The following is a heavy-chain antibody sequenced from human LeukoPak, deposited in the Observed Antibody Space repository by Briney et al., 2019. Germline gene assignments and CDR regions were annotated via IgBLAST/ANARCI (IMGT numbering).Heavy chain of an antibody. D-gene: IGHD3-10*01. CDR2: IYTSGST. V-gene: IGHV4-4*07. Sequence: SETLSLTCTVSGGSISSYYWSWIRQPAGKGLEWIGRIYTSGSTNYNPSLKSRVTMSVDTSKNQFSLKLSSVAAADTAVYYCAAEELYGSGSYDAFDIWGQGTMVTVSS. J-gene: IGHJ3*02. CDR1: GGSISSYY. CDR3: AAEELYGSGSYDAFDI.